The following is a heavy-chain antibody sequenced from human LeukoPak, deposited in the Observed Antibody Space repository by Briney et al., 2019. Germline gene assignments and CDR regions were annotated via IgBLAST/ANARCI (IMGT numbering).Heavy chain of an antibody. CDR3: ARGAYSSGWYSYFDP. V-gene: IGHV3-13*01. Sequence: GGSLRLSCAASGFTFSGYDMHWVRQATGKGLEWVSAIGTAGDTYYPGSVKGRFTISRENAKNSLYLQMNSLRAGDTAVYYCARGAYSSGWYSYFDPWGQGTLVTVSS. CDR2: IGTAGDT. CDR1: GFTFSGYD. D-gene: IGHD6-19*01. J-gene: IGHJ5*02.